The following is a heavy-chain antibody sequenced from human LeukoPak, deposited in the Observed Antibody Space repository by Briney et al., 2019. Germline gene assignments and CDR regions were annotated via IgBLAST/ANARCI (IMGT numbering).Heavy chain of an antibody. CDR2: INHSGST. CDR3: ARDSSGTLSGGGWFDP. J-gene: IGHJ5*02. V-gene: IGHV4-34*01. Sequence: PSETLSLTCAVYGGSFSGYYWSWIRQPPGKGLEWIGEINHSGSTNYNPSLKSRVTISVDTSKNQFSLKLSSVTAADTAVYYCARDSSGTLSGGGWFDPWGQGTLVTVSS. CDR1: GGSFSGYY. D-gene: IGHD6-19*01.